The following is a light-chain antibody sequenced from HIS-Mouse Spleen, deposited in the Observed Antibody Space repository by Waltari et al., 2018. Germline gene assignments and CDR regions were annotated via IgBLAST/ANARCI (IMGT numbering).Light chain of an antibody. CDR3: AAWDDSLSGPV. CDR2: DDS. V-gene: IGLV3-21*03. J-gene: IGLJ3*02. CDR1: NIGSKR. Sequence: SYVLTQPPSVSVAPGKTARITCGGNNIGSKRVHWYQQKPGQAPVLVVYDDSDRPSGIPDRFSGSKSGTSASLAISGLRSEDEADYYCAAWDDSLSGPVFGGGTKLTVL.